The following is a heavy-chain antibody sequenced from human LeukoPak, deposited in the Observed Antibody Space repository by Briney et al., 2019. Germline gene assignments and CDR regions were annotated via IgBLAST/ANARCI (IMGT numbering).Heavy chain of an antibody. J-gene: IGHJ4*02. D-gene: IGHD2-2*01. CDR2: IYYSGST. CDR3: ARGAIVVVPARYYFDY. CDR1: GGSISSGDYY. Sequence: PSQTLSLTCTVSGGSISSGDYYWSWLRQPPGKGLEWIGYIYYSGSTYYNPSLKSRVTISVDTSKNQFSLKLSSVTAADTAVYYCARGAIVVVPARYYFDYWGQGTLVTVSS. V-gene: IGHV4-30-4*08.